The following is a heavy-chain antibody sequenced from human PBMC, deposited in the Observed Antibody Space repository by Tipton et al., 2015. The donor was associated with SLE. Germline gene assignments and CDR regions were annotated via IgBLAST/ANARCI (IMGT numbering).Heavy chain of an antibody. CDR2: IYYSGNI. CDR1: SGSISSYH. V-gene: IGHV4-59*12. CDR3: ARVRAASDAFDI. J-gene: IGHJ3*02. D-gene: IGHD6-13*01. Sequence: LRLSCTVSSGSISSYHWSWIRQPPGKGLEWIGYIYYSGNINHNPSLESRVTISLDTSKNQFSLKLSSVTAADTAVYYCARVRAASDAFDIWGQGTMVTVSS.